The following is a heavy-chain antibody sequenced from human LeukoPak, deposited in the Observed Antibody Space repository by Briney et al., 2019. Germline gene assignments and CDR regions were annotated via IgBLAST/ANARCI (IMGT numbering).Heavy chain of an antibody. D-gene: IGHD3-22*01. CDR3: ARGPYSYDSSGAFDI. CDR1: GGSISSSSYY. V-gene: IGHV4-39*07. CDR2: ISSSGST. J-gene: IGHJ3*02. Sequence: PSESLSLTCTVSGGSISSSSYYWGWIRQPPGKGLEWIGRISSSGSTNYNPSLKSRVTISVDTSKNQFSLKLSSVTAADTAVYFCARGPYSYDSSGAFDIWGQGTMVTVSS.